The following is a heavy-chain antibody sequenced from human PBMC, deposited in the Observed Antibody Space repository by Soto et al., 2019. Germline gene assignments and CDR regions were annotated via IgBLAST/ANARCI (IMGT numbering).Heavy chain of an antibody. D-gene: IGHD2-15*01. CDR2: IIPIFGTA. J-gene: IGHJ4*02. Sequence: QVQLVQSGAEVKKPGSSVKVSCKASGGTFSSYAISWVRQAPGQGLEWMGGIIPIFGTANYAQKFQGRVTITADESTGNAYMGRSGRGSEDTAGYYGGGGGGAGIVVVGSFDYWGQGTLVTVSS. V-gene: IGHV1-69*01. CDR3: GGGGGAGIVVVGSFDY. CDR1: GGTFSSYA.